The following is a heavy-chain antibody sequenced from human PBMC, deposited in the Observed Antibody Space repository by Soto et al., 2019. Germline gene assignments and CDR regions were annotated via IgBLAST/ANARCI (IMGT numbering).Heavy chain of an antibody. CDR1: GFTFSDYY. D-gene: IGHD6-19*01. J-gene: IGHJ4*02. CDR3: ARDRRSSGWQDLNDY. V-gene: IGHV3-11*06. Sequence: PGGSLRLSCAASGFTFSDYYMSWIRQAPGKGLEWVSYISSSSSYTNYADSVKGRFTISRDNAKNSLYLQMNSLRAEDTAVYYCARDRRSSGWQDLNDYWGQGTLVTVSS. CDR2: ISSSSSYT.